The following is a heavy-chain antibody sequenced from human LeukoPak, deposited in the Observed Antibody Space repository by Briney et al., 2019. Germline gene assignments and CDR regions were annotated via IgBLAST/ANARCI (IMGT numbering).Heavy chain of an antibody. V-gene: IGHV1-69*13. CDR1: GYTFIGYY. D-gene: IGHD2-2*02. J-gene: IGHJ3*02. CDR2: IIPIFGTA. CDR3: ARRAVVVPAAIGGAFDI. Sequence: SVKVSCKPSGYTFIGYYIHWVRQAPGQGLEWMGGIIPIFGTANYAQKFQGRVTITADESTSTAYMELSSLRSEDTAVYYCARRAVVVPAAIGGAFDIWGQGTMVTVSS.